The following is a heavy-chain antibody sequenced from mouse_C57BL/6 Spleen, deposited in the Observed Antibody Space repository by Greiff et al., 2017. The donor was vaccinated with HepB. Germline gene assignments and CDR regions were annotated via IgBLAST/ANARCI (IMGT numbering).Heavy chain of an antibody. Sequence: EVKLMESEGGLVQPGSSMKLSCTASGFTFSDYYMAWVRQVPEKGLEWVANINYDGSSTYYLDSLKSRFIISRDNAKNILYLQMSSLKSEDTATYYCARVSYYSNKYYFDYWGQGTTLTVSS. J-gene: IGHJ2*01. D-gene: IGHD2-5*01. CDR2: INYDGSST. CDR3: ARVSYYSNKYYFDY. CDR1: GFTFSDYY. V-gene: IGHV5-16*01.